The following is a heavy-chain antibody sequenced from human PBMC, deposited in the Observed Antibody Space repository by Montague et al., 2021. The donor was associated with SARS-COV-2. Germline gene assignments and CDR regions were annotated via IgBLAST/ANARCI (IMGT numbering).Heavy chain of an antibody. J-gene: IGHJ5*01. CDR2: IYYSGTA. CDR3: ARASFYYGSGSHYNNWFDS. Sequence: SETLSLTYTMSGGSITYSSYYWGWIRLPPGKGLEWIGSIYYSGTAYYNASLKSRVTMSLDMSKNQLSLRLKSTTAADTAVYFCARASFYYGSGSHYNNWFDSWGQGTVVTVSS. D-gene: IGHD3-10*01. V-gene: IGHV4-39*07. CDR1: GGSITYSSYY.